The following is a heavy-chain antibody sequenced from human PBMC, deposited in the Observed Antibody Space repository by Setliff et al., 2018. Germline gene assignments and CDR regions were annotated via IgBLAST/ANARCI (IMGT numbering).Heavy chain of an antibody. CDR1: GGTFSHYY. V-gene: IGHV4-34*01. J-gene: IGHJ5*02. CDR2: IDHSGST. CDR3: ARGRNVAARLLDT. D-gene: IGHD6-6*01. Sequence: NPSETLSLTCAAYGGTFSHYYWTWIRQSPGKGLEWIGEIDHSGSTNYNPSLKSRVTISIDTSKDQFSLRMSSVSAADAAIYYCARGRNVAARLLDTWGQESRVTVSS.